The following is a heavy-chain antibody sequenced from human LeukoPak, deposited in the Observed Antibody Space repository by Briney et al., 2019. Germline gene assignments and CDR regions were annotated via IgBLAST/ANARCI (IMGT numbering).Heavy chain of an antibody. CDR1: GGTFGSYA. D-gene: IGHD3-10*01. Sequence: GASVNVSCKASGGTFGSYAISWVRQAPGQGLEWMGGIIPIFGTANYAQKFQGRVTITADESTSTAYMELSSLRSEDTAVYYCARGPFEGSTAVLLWFGELLWWGQGTLVTVSS. CDR2: IIPIFGTA. V-gene: IGHV1-69*13. CDR3: ARGPFEGSTAVLLWFGELLW. J-gene: IGHJ4*02.